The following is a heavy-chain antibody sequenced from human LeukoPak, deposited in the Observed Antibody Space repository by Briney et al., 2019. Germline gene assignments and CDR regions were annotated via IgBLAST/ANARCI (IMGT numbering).Heavy chain of an antibody. J-gene: IGHJ6*03. CDR3: ARAPGTYYDFWSGPSYYYYMDV. Sequence: ASVKVSCKASGYTFTSYGISWVRQAPGQGLEWMGWISAYNGNTNYAQKLQGRVTMTTDTSTSTAYMGLRSLRSDDTAVYYCARAPGTYYDFWSGPSYYYYMDVWGKGTTVTVSS. V-gene: IGHV1-18*01. CDR1: GYTFTSYG. CDR2: ISAYNGNT. D-gene: IGHD3-3*01.